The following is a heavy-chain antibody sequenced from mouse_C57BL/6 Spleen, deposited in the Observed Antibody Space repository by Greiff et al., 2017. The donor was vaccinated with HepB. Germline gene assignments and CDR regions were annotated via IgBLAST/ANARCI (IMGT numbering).Heavy chain of an antibody. CDR1: GYAFSSSW. CDR2: IYPGDGDT. D-gene: IGHD2-10*02. CDR3: ARRRYGTFYFDY. V-gene: IGHV1-82*01. J-gene: IGHJ2*01. Sequence: VKLQQSGPELVKPGASVKISCKASGYAFSSSWMNWVKQRPGKGLEWIGRIYPGDGDTNYNGKFKGKATLTADKSSSTAYMQLSSLTSEDSAVYFCARRRYGTFYFDYWGQGTTLTVSS.